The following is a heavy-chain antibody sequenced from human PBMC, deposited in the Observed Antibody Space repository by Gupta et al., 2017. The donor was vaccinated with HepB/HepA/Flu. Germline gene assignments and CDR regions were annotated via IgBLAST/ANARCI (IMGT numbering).Heavy chain of an antibody. CDR3: ARAAGIPQSRYFDL. V-gene: IGHV1-69*01. D-gene: IGHD6-13*01. J-gene: IGHJ2*01. CDR2: IIPIFGTA. Sequence: QVQLVQSGAEVKKRGSSVRVSCTASGGTFSSYAISWVRQAPGQGLEWMGGIIPIFGTANYAQNFQGRVTITADESTSTAYMELSSLRSEDTAVYYCARAAGIPQSRYFDLWGRGTLVTVSS. CDR1: GGTFSSYA.